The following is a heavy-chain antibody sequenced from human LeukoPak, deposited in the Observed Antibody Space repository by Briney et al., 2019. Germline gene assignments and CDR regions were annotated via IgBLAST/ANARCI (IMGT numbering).Heavy chain of an antibody. D-gene: IGHD2-2*01. J-gene: IGHJ6*03. CDR3: ARTPRDIVVVPAAPVYYMDV. Sequence: SETLSLTCTVSGGSISSSSYYWGWIRQPPGKGLEWIGSIYYSGSTYYNPSLKSRVTISVDTSKNQFSLKLSSVTAADTAVYYCARTPRDIVVVPAAPVYYMDVWGKGTTVTVSS. CDR1: GGSISSSSYY. V-gene: IGHV4-39*07. CDR2: IYYSGST.